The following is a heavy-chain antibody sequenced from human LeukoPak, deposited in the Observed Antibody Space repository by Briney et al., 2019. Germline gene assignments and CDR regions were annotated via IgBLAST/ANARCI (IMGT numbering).Heavy chain of an antibody. Sequence: PGRSLRLSCAASGFTFSSYGIHWVRQAPGKWLEWVSVISYDGSNKYYADSVKGRFTISRDNSKNTLYLQMNSLGAEDTAVYYCAKVRGNYPDYWGQGTLVTVSS. D-gene: IGHD3-16*01. V-gene: IGHV3-30*18. CDR1: GFTFSSYG. CDR2: ISYDGSNK. J-gene: IGHJ4*02. CDR3: AKVRGNYPDY.